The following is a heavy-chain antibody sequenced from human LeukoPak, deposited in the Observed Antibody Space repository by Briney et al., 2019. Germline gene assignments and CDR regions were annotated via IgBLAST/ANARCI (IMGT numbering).Heavy chain of an antibody. CDR2: INHSGST. Sequence: SETLSLTCAVYGGSFSGYYWSWIRQPPGKGLEWIGEINHSGSTNYNPSLKSRVTISVDTSKNQFSLKLSSVTAADTAVYYCARGRGSTQNYFDYWGQGTLVTVSP. CDR3: ARGRGSTQNYFDY. D-gene: IGHD3-10*01. CDR1: GGSFSGYY. V-gene: IGHV4-34*01. J-gene: IGHJ4*02.